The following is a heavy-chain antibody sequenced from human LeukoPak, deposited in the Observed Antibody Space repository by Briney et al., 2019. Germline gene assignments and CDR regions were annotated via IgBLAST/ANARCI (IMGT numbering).Heavy chain of an antibody. J-gene: IGHJ3*02. CDR1: GYTFTSHG. V-gene: IGHV1-18*01. CDR2: ISAYNGVT. CDR3: ARGRSITIFGVVIDAFDI. Sequence: GASVKVSCKASGYTFTSHGIGWVRQAPGQGLEWMGWISAYNGVTDYAENFQDRLTMTADTSTITAHMELRSLRSDDTAVYYCARGRSITIFGVVIDAFDIWGQGTMVTVSS. D-gene: IGHD3-3*01.